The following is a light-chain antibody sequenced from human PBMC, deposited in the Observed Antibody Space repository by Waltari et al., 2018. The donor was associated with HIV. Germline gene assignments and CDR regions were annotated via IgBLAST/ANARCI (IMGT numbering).Light chain of an antibody. V-gene: IGLV3-19*01. J-gene: IGLJ2*01. Sequence: SSELTQDPTVSVTLGQTVRITCQGDSLRTYYATWYQQKPRQAPKLVFYGKNSRPSGIPDRFSGSSSGKTASLSITAAQAEDEGDYYCSSRDSSGNHLVFGGGTKLTVL. CDR2: GKN. CDR1: SLRTYY. CDR3: SSRDSSGNHLV.